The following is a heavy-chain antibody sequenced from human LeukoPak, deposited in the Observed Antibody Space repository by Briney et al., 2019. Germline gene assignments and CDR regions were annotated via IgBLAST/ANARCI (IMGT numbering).Heavy chain of an antibody. D-gene: IGHD6-13*01. CDR1: GGSISSYY. V-gene: IGHV4-4*07. CDR2: IYISGST. J-gene: IGHJ3*02. CDR3: ARAGYSSSIAAFDI. Sequence: PSETLSLTCTVSGGSISSYYWSWIRQPAGKGLEWIGRIYISGSTNYNPSLKSRVTISVDTSKNQFSLKLSSVTAADTAVYYCARAGYSSSIAAFDIWGQGTMVTVSS.